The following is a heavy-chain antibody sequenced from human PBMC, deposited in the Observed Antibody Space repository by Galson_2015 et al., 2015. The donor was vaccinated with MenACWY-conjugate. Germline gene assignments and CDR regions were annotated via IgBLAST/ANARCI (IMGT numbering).Heavy chain of an antibody. CDR2: IYHSGST. CDR1: GGSISINYW. V-gene: IGHV4-4*02. D-gene: IGHD3-10*01. CDR3: ARGNYYVSGTYYKSANFDY. Sequence: SLTCAVSGGSISINYWWTWVRQPPGKGLEWIGEIYHSGSTNYNPSLKSRLTVSVDKSKNQFSLKLSSVTAADTAVYYCARGNYYVSGTYYKSANFDYWGQGSLVTVSS. J-gene: IGHJ4*02.